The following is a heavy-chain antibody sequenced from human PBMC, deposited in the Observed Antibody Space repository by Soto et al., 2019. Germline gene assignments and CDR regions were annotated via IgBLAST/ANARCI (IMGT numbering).Heavy chain of an antibody. CDR1: GGSISSGGYS. D-gene: IGHD3-10*01. Sequence: PSETLSLTCAVSGGSISSGGYSWSWIRQPPGKGLEWIGYIYHSGSTYYNPSLKSRVTISVDRSKNQFSLKLSSVTAADTAVYYCARSLWFGELINWFDPWGQGTLVTVS. V-gene: IGHV4-30-2*01. CDR2: IYHSGST. CDR3: ARSLWFGELINWFDP. J-gene: IGHJ5*02.